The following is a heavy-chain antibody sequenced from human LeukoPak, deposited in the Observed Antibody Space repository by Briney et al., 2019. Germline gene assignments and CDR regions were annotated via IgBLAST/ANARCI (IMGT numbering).Heavy chain of an antibody. CDR1: EFTYG. V-gene: IGHV3-48*02. CDR3: ARGRATGRSGGDY. D-gene: IGHD3-9*01. Sequence: GGSLRLSCAASEFTYGMNWVRQAPGKGLEWVSYISSGSSSIYYADSVKGRFTISRDNAENSLYLQMNSLRDEDTAVYYCARGRATGRSGGDYWGQGTLVTVSS. CDR2: ISSGSSSI. J-gene: IGHJ4*02.